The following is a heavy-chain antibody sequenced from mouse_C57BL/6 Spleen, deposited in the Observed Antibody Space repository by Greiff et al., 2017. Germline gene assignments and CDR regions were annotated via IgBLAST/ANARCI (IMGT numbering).Heavy chain of an antibody. CDR1: GYTFTDYY. D-gene: IGHD1-1*01. CDR3: ARSDYYGTLRAWFAY. CDR2: INPNNGGT. V-gene: IGHV1-26*01. J-gene: IGHJ3*01. Sequence: EVQLQQSGPELVKPGASVKISCKASGYTFTDYYMNWVKQSHGKSLEWIGDINPNNGGTSYNQKFKGKATLTVDKSSSTAYMELRSLTSEDSAVYYCARSDYYGTLRAWFAYWGQGTLVTVSA.